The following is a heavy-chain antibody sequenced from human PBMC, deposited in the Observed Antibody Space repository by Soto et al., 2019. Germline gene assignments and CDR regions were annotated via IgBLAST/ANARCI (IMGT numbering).Heavy chain of an antibody. CDR2: INPILDST. V-gene: IGHV1-69*09. Sequence: QEQMVQSGPAMKEPGSSVKVSCRASGIMSSGYGFSWERQAPGQGLEWVGMINPILDSTHYAQNWQGRVSLSVAKSRDTAYLEVTSLRLEDTAIYFCATMKRARLDSWGRGTVVTVSS. J-gene: IGHJ4*02. CDR3: ATMKRARLDS. CDR1: GIMSSGYG. D-gene: IGHD6-25*01.